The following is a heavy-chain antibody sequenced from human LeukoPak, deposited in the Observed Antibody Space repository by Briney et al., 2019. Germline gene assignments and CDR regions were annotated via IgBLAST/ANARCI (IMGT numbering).Heavy chain of an antibody. CDR2: ISAYNGNT. Sequence: ASVKVSCKASGYTFTSYGISWVRQAPGQGLEWMGWISAYNGNTDYAQKFQGRVTLTTDTSTSTAYMELTSLRFDDTAVYYCATTYYSDTSGATNAADWGQGTQVTVSS. D-gene: IGHD3-22*01. V-gene: IGHV1-18*01. CDR3: ATTYYSDTSGATNAAD. J-gene: IGHJ4*02. CDR1: GYTFTSYG.